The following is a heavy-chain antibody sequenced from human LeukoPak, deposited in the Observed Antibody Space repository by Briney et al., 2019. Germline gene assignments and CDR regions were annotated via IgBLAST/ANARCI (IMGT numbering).Heavy chain of an antibody. CDR1: GFSFSTRGVG. CDR3: AHRHVGYSNSYWFDP. V-gene: IGHV2-5*01. J-gene: IGHJ5*02. Sequence: VSGPTLVNPTQTLTLTCTFSGFSFSTRGVGVGWIRQPPGKALEWLALIYWNDEKRYSPSLKSRLTITKDTSKNQVVLTMTNMDPVDTATYYCAHRHVGYSNSYWFDPWGQGTLVTVSS. D-gene: IGHD3-22*01. CDR2: IYWNDEK.